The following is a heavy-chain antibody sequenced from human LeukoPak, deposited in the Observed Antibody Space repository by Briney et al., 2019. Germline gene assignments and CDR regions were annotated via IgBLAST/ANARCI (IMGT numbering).Heavy chain of an antibody. CDR3: ARDGSGSADYHYGMDV. V-gene: IGHV3-30*04. D-gene: IGHD3-10*01. CDR2: ISYDASNQ. J-gene: IGHJ6*02. Sequence: GRSLRLSCAASGFSFSAHAMHWVRQAPGKGLEWVAIISYDASNQNYADSLKGRFTISRDNSRNTLYLQMSSLGPEDTAMYYCARDGSGSADYHYGMDVWGQGTTVTVSS. CDR1: GFSFSAHA.